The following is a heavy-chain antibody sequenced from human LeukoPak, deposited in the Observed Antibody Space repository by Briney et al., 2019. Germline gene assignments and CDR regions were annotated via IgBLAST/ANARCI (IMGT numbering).Heavy chain of an antibody. Sequence: GASVKVSCKASGGTFSSYAISWVRQAAGQGLEWMGWMNPNSGATGYAQKFQGRVTMTRDTSITTVYMELSSLTSEDTAVYYCARDGRGAAAPDDAFDVWGQGTMVTVSS. J-gene: IGHJ3*01. D-gene: IGHD2-2*01. CDR2: MNPNSGAT. CDR3: ARDGRGAAAPDDAFDV. V-gene: IGHV1-8*02. CDR1: GGTFSSYA.